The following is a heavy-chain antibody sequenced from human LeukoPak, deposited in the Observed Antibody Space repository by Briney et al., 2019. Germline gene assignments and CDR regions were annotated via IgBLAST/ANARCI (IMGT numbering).Heavy chain of an antibody. V-gene: IGHV4-61*08. CDR1: GGSISSGGYY. CDR2: IYYSGST. D-gene: IGHD3-9*01. Sequence: SETLSLTCTVSGGSISSGGYYWSWIRQPPGKGLEWIGYIYYSGSTNYNPSLKSRVTISVDTSKNQFSLKLSSVTAADTAVYYCARTPIKFDWDYYYYYGMDVWGQGTTVTVSS. J-gene: IGHJ6*02. CDR3: ARTPIKFDWDYYYYYGMDV.